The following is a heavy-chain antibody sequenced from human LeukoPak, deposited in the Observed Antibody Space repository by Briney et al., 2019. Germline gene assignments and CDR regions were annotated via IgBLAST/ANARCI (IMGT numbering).Heavy chain of an antibody. CDR3: ARQEGDYDTPAFEP. CDR1: GYSFISYW. Sequence: GESLKISCKSAGYSFISYWIGWGRQMPGKGLEWRGSIYPGDSATRYRPPFRGQATISAEKSISTSYLQRSSLKASDTVMYYVARQEGDYDTPAFEPWGQGTLVTVSS. D-gene: IGHD3-9*01. V-gene: IGHV5-51*01. J-gene: IGHJ5*02. CDR2: IYPGDSAT.